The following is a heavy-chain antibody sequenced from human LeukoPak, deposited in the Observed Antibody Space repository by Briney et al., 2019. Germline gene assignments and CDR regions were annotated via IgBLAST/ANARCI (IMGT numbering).Heavy chain of an antibody. CDR3: ARDQIAGAPDYLDY. V-gene: IGHV3-30*01. D-gene: IGHD1-26*01. J-gene: IGHJ4*02. CDR1: GFTFSIYD. CDR2: ISLGGDVK. Sequence: PGGSLRLSCAASGFTFSIYDTHWVRQAPGKGLEWVAAISLGGDVKLYADSVQGRFTISRDNARNTLYLQMNGLTPEDTAVYYCARDQIAGAPDYLDYRGQGSLVSVS.